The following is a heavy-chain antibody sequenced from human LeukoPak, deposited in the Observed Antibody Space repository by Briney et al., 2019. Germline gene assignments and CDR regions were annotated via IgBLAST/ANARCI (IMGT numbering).Heavy chain of an antibody. D-gene: IGHD6-19*01. V-gene: IGHV3-33*01. CDR3: SRDGYASGLGAIDV. CDR2: IWNDGSNK. J-gene: IGHJ6*02. Sequence: PGRSLRLSCTASGFTFRTFGFHWVRQAPGKGLEWVALIWNDGSNKYYADSVKGRFTFSRDDSKNTLYLQMDSLRVEDTAVYYCSRDGYASGLGAIDVWGQGTTVTVSS. CDR1: GFTFRTFG.